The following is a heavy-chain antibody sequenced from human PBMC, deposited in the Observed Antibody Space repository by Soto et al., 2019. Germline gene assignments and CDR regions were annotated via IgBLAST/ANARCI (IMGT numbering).Heavy chain of an antibody. D-gene: IGHD2-2*01. J-gene: IGHJ5*02. V-gene: IGHV1-18*01. CDR2: ISAYNGNT. CDR3: ARGYCSSTSCYGALGWFDP. CDR1: GYTFTSYG. Sequence: EASVKVSCKASGYTFTSYGISWVRQAPGQGLEWMGWISAYNGNTNYAQKLQGRVTMTTDTSTSTAYMELRSLRSDDTAVYYCARGYCSSTSCYGALGWFDPWGQGTLVTVSS.